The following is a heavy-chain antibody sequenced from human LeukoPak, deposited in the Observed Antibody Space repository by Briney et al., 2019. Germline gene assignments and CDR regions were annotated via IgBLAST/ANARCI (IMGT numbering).Heavy chain of an antibody. D-gene: IGHD3-3*01. CDR3: ARVRITIFGVVIYGMDV. J-gene: IGHJ6*02. Sequence: ASVKVSCKASGYTFTSYDINWVRQATGQELEWMGWMNPNSGNTGYAQKFQGRVTMTRNTSISTAYMELSSLRSEDTAVYYCARVRITIFGVVIYGMDVWGQGTTVTVSS. V-gene: IGHV1-8*01. CDR1: GYTFTSYD. CDR2: MNPNSGNT.